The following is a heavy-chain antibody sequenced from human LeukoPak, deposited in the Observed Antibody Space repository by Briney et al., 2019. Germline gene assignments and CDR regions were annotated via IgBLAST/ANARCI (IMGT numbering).Heavy chain of an antibody. CDR3: ARSYGDY. CDR2: ISYDGSNK. Sequence: GSLRLSCAASGFTFSSYAMHWVRQAPGKGLEWVAVISYDGSNKYYADSVKGRFTISRDNSKNTLYLQMNSLRAEDTAVYYCARSYGDYWGQGTLVTVSS. J-gene: IGHJ4*02. D-gene: IGHD1-26*01. CDR1: GFTFSSYA. V-gene: IGHV3-30-3*01.